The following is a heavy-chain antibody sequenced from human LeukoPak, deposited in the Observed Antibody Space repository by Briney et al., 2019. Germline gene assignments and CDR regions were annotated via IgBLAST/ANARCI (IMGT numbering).Heavy chain of an antibody. J-gene: IGHJ3*02. CDR2: ISGSGGST. D-gene: IGHD3-22*01. CDR1: GFTFSSYA. V-gene: IGHV3-23*01. CDR3: AKALTMIVVDLLDASDI. Sequence: GGSLRLSCAASGFTFSSYAMSWVRQAPGKGLEWVSAISGSGGSTYYADSVKGRFTISRDNSKNTLYLQMNSLRAEDTAVYYCAKALTMIVVDLLDASDIWGQGTMVTVSS.